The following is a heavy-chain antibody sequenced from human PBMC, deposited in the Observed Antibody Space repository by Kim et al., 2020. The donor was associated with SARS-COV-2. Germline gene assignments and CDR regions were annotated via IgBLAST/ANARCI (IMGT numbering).Heavy chain of an antibody. V-gene: IGHV4-59*13. CDR2: IYYSGST. CDR3: ARAYGSGSYYNRGGADLGY. J-gene: IGHJ4*02. D-gene: IGHD3-10*01. CDR1: GGSISSYY. Sequence: SETLSLTCTVSGGSISSYYWSWIRQPPGKGLEWIGYIYYSGSTNYNPSLKSRVTISVDTSKNQFSLKLSSVTAADTAVYYCARAYGSGSYYNRGGADLGYWGQGTLVTVSS.